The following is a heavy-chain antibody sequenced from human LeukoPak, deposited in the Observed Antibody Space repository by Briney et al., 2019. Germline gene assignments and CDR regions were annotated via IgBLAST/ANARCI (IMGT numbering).Heavy chain of an antibody. CDR3: PKEYDSQAFDS. D-gene: IGHD3-22*01. CDR2: ISGSGGST. J-gene: IGHJ4*02. V-gene: IGHV3-23*01. CDR1: GFTFSSYA. Sequence: PGGSLRLSCAASGFTFSSYAMSWVRQAPGRGLEWVSAISGSGGSTYYADSMNDRFTISRDNSKNTLYLQMNSLRAEDTAVYYCPKEYDSQAFDSWGQGTLVTVSS.